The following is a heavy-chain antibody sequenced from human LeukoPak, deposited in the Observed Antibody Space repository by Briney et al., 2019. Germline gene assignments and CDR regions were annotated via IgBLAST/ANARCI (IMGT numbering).Heavy chain of an antibody. CDR1: GFSFSNFA. CDR2: ISGRGATT. Sequence: GGSLRLSCSASGFSFSNFAMNWVRQAPGKGLEWVAGISGRGATTFYADSVKGRFTISRDNSKYSLFLQMDNLGAEDTALYYCAQDRATVTATWFDSWGQGTRVIVSS. V-gene: IGHV3-23*01. J-gene: IGHJ5*01. D-gene: IGHD4-17*01. CDR3: AQDRATVTATWFDS.